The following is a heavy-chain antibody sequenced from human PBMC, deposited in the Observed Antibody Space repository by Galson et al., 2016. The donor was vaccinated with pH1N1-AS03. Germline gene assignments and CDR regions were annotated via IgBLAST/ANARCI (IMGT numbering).Heavy chain of an antibody. CDR3: VVDWGPSGFAL. V-gene: IGHV4-59*12. CDR1: GGSISGSY. J-gene: IGHJ5*02. CDR2: TGNT. Sequence: LSLTCTVSGGSISGSYWSWIRQPPGKGLEWIGYTGNTNYNPSLKSRVAISEDTSKKQFSVKLTSVTAADTAVYYCVVDWGPSGFALWGQGTLVTVSS. D-gene: IGHD3-9*01.